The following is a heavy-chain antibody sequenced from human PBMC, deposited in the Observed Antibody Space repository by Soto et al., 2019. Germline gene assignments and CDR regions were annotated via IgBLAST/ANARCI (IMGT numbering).Heavy chain of an antibody. CDR3: ANDRHSYGYGDYYYGMDV. Sequence: GSLRLSCAASGFTFSIYAMSLVLQAPGKGLEWVSAISGSGGSTYYADSVKGRFTISRDNSKNTLYLQMNSLRAEDTAVYYCANDRHSYGYGDYYYGMDVWGQGTTVTVSS. D-gene: IGHD5-18*01. CDR2: ISGSGGST. CDR1: GFTFSIYA. V-gene: IGHV3-23*01. J-gene: IGHJ6*02.